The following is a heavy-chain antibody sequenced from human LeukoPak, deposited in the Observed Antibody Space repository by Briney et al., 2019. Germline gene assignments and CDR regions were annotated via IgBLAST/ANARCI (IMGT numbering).Heavy chain of an antibody. CDR3: ASNAGYCSSTSCRYYYYYGMDV. J-gene: IGHJ6*02. Sequence: ASVKVSYKASGYTFTSYDINWVRQATGQGLEWMGWMNPNSGNTGYVQKFQGRVNMTRNTSISTAYMELSSLRSEDTAVYYCASNAGYCSSTSCRYYYYYGMDVWGQGTTVTVSS. V-gene: IGHV1-8*01. D-gene: IGHD2-2*01. CDR1: GYTFTSYD. CDR2: MNPNSGNT.